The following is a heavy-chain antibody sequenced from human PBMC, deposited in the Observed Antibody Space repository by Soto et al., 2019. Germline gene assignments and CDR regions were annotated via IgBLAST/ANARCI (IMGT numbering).Heavy chain of an antibody. J-gene: IGHJ4*02. CDR3: ARSWTPAYIVVVPATFDY. D-gene: IGHD2-2*01. CDR1: GGTFSSYA. V-gene: IGHV1-69*13. CDR2: IIPIFGTA. Sequence: GASVKVSCKASGGTFSSYAISWVRQAPGQGLEWMGGIIPIFGTANYAQKFQGRVTITADESTSTAYMELSSLRSEDTAVYYCARSWTPAYIVVVPATFDYWGQGTLVTVSS.